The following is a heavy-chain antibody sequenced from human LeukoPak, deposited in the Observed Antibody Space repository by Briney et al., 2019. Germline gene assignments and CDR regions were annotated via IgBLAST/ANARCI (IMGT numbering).Heavy chain of an antibody. CDR3: ARDRFAGYCSSTSCYRDYYYGMDV. CDR1: GGSISSYY. D-gene: IGHD2-2*02. Sequence: PSETLSLTCTVSGGSISSYYRSWIRQPPGKGLEWIGYIYYSGSTNYNPSLKSRVTISVDTSKNQFSLKLSSVTAADTAVYYCARDRFAGYCSSTSCYRDYYYGMDVWGQGTTVTVSS. CDR2: IYYSGST. V-gene: IGHV4-59*01. J-gene: IGHJ6*02.